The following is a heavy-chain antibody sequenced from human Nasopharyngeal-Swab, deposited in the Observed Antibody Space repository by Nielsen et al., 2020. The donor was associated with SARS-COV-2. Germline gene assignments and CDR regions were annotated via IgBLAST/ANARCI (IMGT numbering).Heavy chain of an antibody. CDR3: ARVRGGFDY. CDR2: ISYDGSNK. J-gene: IGHJ4*02. Sequence: GGSLRLSCAASGFTFSSYAMHWVRQAPGKGLEWVAVISYDGSNKYYADSVKGRFTISRDNSKNTLYLQMNSLRAEDTAVYYCARVRGGFDYWGQGTLVAVSS. D-gene: IGHD3-16*01. V-gene: IGHV3-30-3*01. CDR1: GFTFSSYA.